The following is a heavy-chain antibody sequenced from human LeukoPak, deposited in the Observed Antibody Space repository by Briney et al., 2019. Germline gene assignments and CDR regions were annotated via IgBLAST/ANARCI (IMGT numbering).Heavy chain of an antibody. V-gene: IGHV4-34*01. J-gene: IGHJ4*02. CDR1: GGSFSGYY. CDR2: INHSGST. Sequence: SETLSLTCAVYGGSFSGYYWRWIRQPPGKGLEWIGEINHSGSTNYNPSLKSRVTISVDTSKNQFSLKLSSVTAADTAVHYCASHLYDSSGYLEYWGQGTLVTVSS. CDR3: ASHLYDSSGYLEY. D-gene: IGHD3-22*01.